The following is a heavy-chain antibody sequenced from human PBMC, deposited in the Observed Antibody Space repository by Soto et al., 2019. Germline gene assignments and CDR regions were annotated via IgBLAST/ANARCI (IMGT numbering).Heavy chain of an antibody. J-gene: IGHJ6*02. Sequence: SETLSLTCTVSGGSISSYYWSWIRQPPGKGLEWIGYIYYSGSTNYNPSLKSRVTISVDTSKNQFSLKLSSVTAADTAVYYCARERSLQYYYYGMDVWGQGTTVTVS. CDR1: GGSISSYY. V-gene: IGHV4-59*01. CDR3: ARERSLQYYYYGMDV. CDR2: IYYSGST.